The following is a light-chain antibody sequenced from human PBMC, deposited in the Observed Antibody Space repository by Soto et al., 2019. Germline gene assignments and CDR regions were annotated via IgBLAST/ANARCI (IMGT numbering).Light chain of an antibody. CDR2: MVS. CDR1: SSDVGNYNY. J-gene: IGLJ1*01. CDR3: CSYAGTGVDYYV. Sequence: QSALTQPASVSGSPGQSITISCTGTSSDVGNYNYVSWYQQYPGRVPKLLIYMVSNRPSGVSNRFSGSKSGNTASLTISGLQAEDEADYYCCSYAGTGVDYYVFGSGTKLTVL. V-gene: IGLV2-23*02.